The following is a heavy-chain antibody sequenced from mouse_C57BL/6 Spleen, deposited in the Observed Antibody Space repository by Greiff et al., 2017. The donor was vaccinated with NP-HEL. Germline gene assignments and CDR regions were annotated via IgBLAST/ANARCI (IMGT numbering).Heavy chain of an antibody. CDR3: AVKDY. Sequence: EVQLQQSGPELVKPGASVKISCKASGYSFTGYYMNWVKQSPEKSLEWIGEINPSTGGTTYNQKFKAKATLTVDKSSSTAYMQLKSLTSEDSAVYYCAVKDYWGQGTTLTVSS. J-gene: IGHJ2*01. V-gene: IGHV1-42*01. CDR2: INPSTGGT. CDR1: GYSFTGYY. D-gene: IGHD1-3*01.